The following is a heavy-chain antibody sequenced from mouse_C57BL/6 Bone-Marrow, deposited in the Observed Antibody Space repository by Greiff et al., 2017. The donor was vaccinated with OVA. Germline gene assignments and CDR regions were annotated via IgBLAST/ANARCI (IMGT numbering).Heavy chain of an antibody. CDR3: ARWGTTVVATDY. Sequence: VKLMESGAELAKPGASVKLSCKASGYTFTSYWMHWVNQRPGQGLEWIGYINPSSGDTKYNQKFKATAPLTADKSSSTAYMQRSSLTDEDAAVYDCARWGTTVVATDYWGQGTTLTVSS. CDR2: INPSSGDT. V-gene: IGHV1-7*01. D-gene: IGHD1-1*01. J-gene: IGHJ2*01. CDR1: GYTFTSYW.